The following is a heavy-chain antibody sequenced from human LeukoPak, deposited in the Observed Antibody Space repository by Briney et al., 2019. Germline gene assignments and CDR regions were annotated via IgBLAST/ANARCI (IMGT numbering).Heavy chain of an antibody. CDR3: ARGKGSYSSSWYPFYYYYYGMDV. V-gene: IGHV3-7*01. J-gene: IGHJ6*02. Sequence: PGGSLRLSCAASGFTFSSYWMSWVRQALGKGLEWVANIKQDGSEKYYVDSVKGRFTISRDNAKNSLYLQMNSLRAEDTGVYYCARGKGSYSSSWYPFYYYYYGMDVWGQGTTVTVSS. CDR1: GFTFSSYW. D-gene: IGHD6-13*01. CDR2: IKQDGSEK.